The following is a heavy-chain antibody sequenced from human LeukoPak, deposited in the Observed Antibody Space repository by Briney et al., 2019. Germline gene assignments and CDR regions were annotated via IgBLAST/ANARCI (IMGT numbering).Heavy chain of an antibody. CDR3: ARGNGETVSTSLNGFDP. CDR2: ISLYNGNT. D-gene: IGHD5/OR15-5a*01. J-gene: IGHJ5*02. V-gene: IGHV1-18*01. Sequence: ASVKVSCKASGYTFTSYGINWVRQAPGQGLGWMGLISLYNGNTKYAQKSQGTVTMTTATSTTTAYMALRSLRYDDTAVYYCARGNGETVSTSLNGFDPWGQGTLVTVSS. CDR1: GYTFTSYG.